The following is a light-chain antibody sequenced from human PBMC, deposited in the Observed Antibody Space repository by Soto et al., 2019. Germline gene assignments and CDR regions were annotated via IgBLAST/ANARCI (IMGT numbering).Light chain of an antibody. CDR2: SNN. V-gene: IGLV1-44*01. CDR3: AAWDDSLNGPHVV. Sequence: QSVLTQPPSASGTPGQRVTISCSGSSSNIGSNTVNWYQQLPGTAPKLLIYSNNQRPSGVPDRFSGSKSVTSASLAISGLQSEDEADYYCAAWDDSLNGPHVVFGGGTKLTVL. J-gene: IGLJ2*01. CDR1: SSNIGSNT.